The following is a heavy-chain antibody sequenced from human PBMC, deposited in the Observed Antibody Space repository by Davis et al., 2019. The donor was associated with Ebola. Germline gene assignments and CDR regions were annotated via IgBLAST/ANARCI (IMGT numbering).Heavy chain of an antibody. CDR1: GDSVSSNSAA. J-gene: IGHJ4*02. V-gene: IGHV6-1*01. CDR2: TYYRSKWNF. Sequence: SQTLSLTCDISGDSVSSNSAAWNWIRQSPSRGLEWLGRTYYRSKWNFDYAESVKSRISINPDTSKNQFSLQLTSVTPEDTAVYYCARDPPYDQGYDYWGQGTLVTVSS. CDR3: ARDPPYDQGYDY. D-gene: IGHD3-22*01.